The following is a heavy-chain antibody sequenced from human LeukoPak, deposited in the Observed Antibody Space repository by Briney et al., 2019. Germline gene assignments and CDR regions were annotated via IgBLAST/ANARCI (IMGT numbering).Heavy chain of an antibody. D-gene: IGHD1-26*01. CDR1: GFTVSTNY. CDR3: ASRSGGTYVQDAFDV. J-gene: IGHJ3*01. Sequence: GGSLRLSCAASGFTVSTNYINWVRQAPGKGLEWVSTIFSGGTTYYSDSVKGRVTFSRHISKNTLYLQMTSLRAEDTAVYYCASRSGGTYVQDAFDVWGQGTMVTVSS. CDR2: IFSGGTT. V-gene: IGHV3-53*01.